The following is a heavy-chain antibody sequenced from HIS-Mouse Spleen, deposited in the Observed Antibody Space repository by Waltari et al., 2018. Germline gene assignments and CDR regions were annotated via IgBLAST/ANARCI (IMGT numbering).Heavy chain of an antibody. J-gene: IGHJ2*01. Sequence: QLQLQESGPGLVKPSETLSLTCTVSGGSISSSSYYWGWIRQPPGKGLEWIGSIYYSGTTYDNPSLKSRFTISVETSKNQFSRKLSSVTAADTAVYYCAREIPYSSSWYDWYFDLWGRGTLVTVSS. V-gene: IGHV4-39*07. CDR2: IYYSGTT. D-gene: IGHD6-13*01. CDR1: GGSISSSSYY. CDR3: AREIPYSSSWYDWYFDL.